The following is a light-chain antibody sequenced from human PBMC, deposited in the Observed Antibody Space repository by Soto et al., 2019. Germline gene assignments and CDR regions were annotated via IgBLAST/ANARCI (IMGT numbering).Light chain of an antibody. Sequence: QSVLTQPPSASGTPGQRVTISCSGSSSNIGSNTVNWYQQLPGTAPKLLIYTNNQRPAGVPDRSSGSKSGTSASLAISGLQSEDEADYYCAAWDDSLNAVVFGGGTNLTVL. J-gene: IGLJ2*01. CDR3: AAWDDSLNAVV. CDR2: TNN. V-gene: IGLV1-44*01. CDR1: SSNIGSNT.